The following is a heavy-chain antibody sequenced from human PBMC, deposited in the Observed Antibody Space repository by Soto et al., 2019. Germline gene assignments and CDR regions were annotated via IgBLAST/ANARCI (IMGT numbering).Heavy chain of an antibody. CDR3: ARDLVSRRYRLAV. D-gene: IGHD1-26*01. Sequence: PSETLSLTCTVSGGSINSDYWSWIRQPPEKGLEWIGYVRNSGSTNYNPSLKSRVTISVDTSKNQFSLKLSSVTAADTGVYYCARDLVSRRYRLAVCGQGTTVTVSS. CDR1: GGSINSDY. J-gene: IGHJ6*02. V-gene: IGHV4-59*01. CDR2: VRNSGST.